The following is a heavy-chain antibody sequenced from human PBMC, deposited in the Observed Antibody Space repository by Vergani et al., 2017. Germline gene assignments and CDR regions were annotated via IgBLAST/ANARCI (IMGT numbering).Heavy chain of an antibody. V-gene: IGHV3-23*01. CDR3: AKQYFVAGNYLFDY. D-gene: IGHD3-9*01. J-gene: IGHJ4*02. CDR1: EFTFSNYA. CDR2: ISGLGVSA. Sequence: EVQLLESGGGLVQLGGSLRLTCAASEFTFSNYAMNWVLQAPGNGLEWVSGISGLGVSAYYTDSVKGRITISRDNSKNMLFLQMNNLRNEDTAIYYFAKQYFVAGNYLFDYWGQGTLVTVSS.